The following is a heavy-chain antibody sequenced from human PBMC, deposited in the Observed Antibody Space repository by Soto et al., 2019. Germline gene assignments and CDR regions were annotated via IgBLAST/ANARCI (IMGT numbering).Heavy chain of an antibody. CDR2: MNPNSGNT. J-gene: IGHJ3*02. CDR1: GYTFTSYD. D-gene: IGHD3-3*01. Sequence: ASVKVSCKASGYTFTSYDINWVRQATGQGLEWMGWMNPNSGNTGYAQKFQGRVTMTRNTSISTAYMELSSLRSEDTAVYYCAILDRGRILRFLEWPLLRVFDIWGQGTMVTVSS. CDR3: AILDRGRILRFLEWPLLRVFDI. V-gene: IGHV1-8*01.